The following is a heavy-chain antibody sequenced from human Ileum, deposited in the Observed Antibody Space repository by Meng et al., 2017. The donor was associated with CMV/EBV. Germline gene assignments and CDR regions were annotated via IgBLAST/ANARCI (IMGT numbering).Heavy chain of an antibody. CDR2: LRTSGTI. V-gene: IGHV4-4*07. J-gene: IGHJ4*02. CDR1: GGSIRDDP. D-gene: IGHD3-10*01. Sequence: QLQEAGPCIGNPSETLSLTCRVSGGSIRDDPWTLIRKSAGKGLQWLGRLRTSGTIDHNPSFKSRVTLSIDTSKNQFSLKLTSVTAADTAVYYCGRAGARGVPVDIWGQGTLVTVSS. CDR3: GRAGARGVPVDI.